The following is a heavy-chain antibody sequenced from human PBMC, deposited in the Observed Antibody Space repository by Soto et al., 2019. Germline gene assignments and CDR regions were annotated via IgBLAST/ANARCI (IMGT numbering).Heavy chain of an antibody. D-gene: IGHD2-21*02. Sequence: PSETLSLTCTVSGASIRSTDYYWSWIRQAPGKGLEWIGYVYYTGSTYYNPSLMSRLTISVDTSKNQFSLKLTSVTAAETAVYYCVRTARQGAVAPHWCDRWGQGTQVTVSS. CDR2: VYYTGST. CDR3: VRTARQGAVAPHWCDR. J-gene: IGHJ5*02. CDR1: GASIRSTDYY. V-gene: IGHV4-30-4*01.